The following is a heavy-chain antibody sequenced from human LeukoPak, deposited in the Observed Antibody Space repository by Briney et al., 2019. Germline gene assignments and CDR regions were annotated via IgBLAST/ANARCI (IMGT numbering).Heavy chain of an antibody. CDR2: ISSSGGTI. J-gene: IGHJ5*02. CDR1: GFTFSSYE. D-gene: IGHD3-3*02. CDR3: ARVDIYWFDP. V-gene: IGHV3-48*03. Sequence: SGGSLRLSCAASGFTFSSYEMNWVRQAPGKGLEWVSCISSSGGTIYYADTVKGRFTISRDNAKNSLYLQMNSLRAEDTAVYYCARVDIYWFDPWGQGTLVTVSS.